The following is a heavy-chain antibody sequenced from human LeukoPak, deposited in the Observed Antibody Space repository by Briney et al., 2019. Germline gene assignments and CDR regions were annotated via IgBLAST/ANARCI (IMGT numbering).Heavy chain of an antibody. CDR3: ARPRYTSGWSDFDY. V-gene: IGHV3-7*01. Sequence: PGGSLRLSCAASGFTLSSYWMSWVRQAPGKGLEWVANIKQDGSEKYYADSVKGRFTISRDNSKNTLFLLMNSLRAEDTAVYYCARPRYTSGWSDFDYWGQGTLVTVSS. CDR1: GFTLSSYW. J-gene: IGHJ4*02. D-gene: IGHD6-19*01. CDR2: IKQDGSEK.